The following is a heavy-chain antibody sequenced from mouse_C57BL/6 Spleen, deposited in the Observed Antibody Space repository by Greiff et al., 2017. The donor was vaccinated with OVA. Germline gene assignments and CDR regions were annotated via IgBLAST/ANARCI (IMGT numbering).Heavy chain of an antibody. CDR1: GYTFTNYW. CDR2: IYPGGGYT. J-gene: IGHJ2*01. Sequence: QVQLKQSGAELVRPGTSVKMSCKASGYTFTNYWIGWAKQRPGHGLEWIGDIYPGGGYTNYNEKFKGKATLTADKSSSTAYMQFSSLTSEDSAIYYCARKPLKGNYYFDYWGQGTTLTVSS. D-gene: IGHD2-1*01. CDR3: ARKPLKGNYYFDY. V-gene: IGHV1-63*01.